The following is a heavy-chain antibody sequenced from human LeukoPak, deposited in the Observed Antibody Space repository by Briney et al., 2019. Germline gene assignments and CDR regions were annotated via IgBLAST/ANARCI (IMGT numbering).Heavy chain of an antibody. CDR2: MNPNSGNT. J-gene: IGHJ6*03. V-gene: IGHV1-8*01. D-gene: IGHD3-3*01. Sequence: ASVKVSCKASGYTFTSYDINWVRQATGQGLEWMGWMNPNSGNTGYAQKFQGRVTMTRNTSISTAYMELSSLRSEDTAVYYCAGGKGPRGRITIIGVVIYYYYYMDVWGKGTTVTVSS. CDR3: AGGKGPRGRITIIGVVIYYYYYMDV. CDR1: GYTFTSYD.